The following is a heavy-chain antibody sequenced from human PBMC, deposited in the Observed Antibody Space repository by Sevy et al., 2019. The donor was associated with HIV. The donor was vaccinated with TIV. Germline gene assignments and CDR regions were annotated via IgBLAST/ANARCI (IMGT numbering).Heavy chain of an antibody. D-gene: IGHD6-13*01. CDR1: GGSISSGSYY. J-gene: IGHJ6*03. V-gene: IGHV4-61*02. CDR2: IYTSGST. Sequence: SETLSLTCTVSGGSISSGSYYWSWIRQPAGKGLEWIGRIYTSGSTNYNPSLKSRVTISVDTSKNQFSLKLSSVTAADTAVYYCARVVAAAGITLYYMDVWGKGTTVTVSS. CDR3: ARVVAAAGITLYYMDV.